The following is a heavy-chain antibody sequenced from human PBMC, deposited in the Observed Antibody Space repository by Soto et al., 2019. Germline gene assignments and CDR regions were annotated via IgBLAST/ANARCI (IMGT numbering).Heavy chain of an antibody. Sequence: GASVKVSCKASGYTFTSYAMHWVRQAPGQRLEWMGWINAGNGNTKYSQKFQGRVTITRDTSASTAYMELSSLRSEDTAVYYCARLEDYYDSSGAFDYWGQGTLVTVSS. CDR2: INAGNGNT. CDR1: GYTFTSYA. D-gene: IGHD3-22*01. V-gene: IGHV1-3*01. CDR3: ARLEDYYDSSGAFDY. J-gene: IGHJ4*02.